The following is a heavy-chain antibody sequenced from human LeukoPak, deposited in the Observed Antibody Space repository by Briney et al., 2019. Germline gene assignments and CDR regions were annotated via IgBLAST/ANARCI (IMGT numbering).Heavy chain of an antibody. Sequence: GGSLRLSCAASGFTFSSYSMNWVRQAPGKGLEWVSSISSSSSYIYYADSVKGRFTISRDNAKNSLYLQMNSLRAEDTAVYYCARAPLTIFGVVTDAFDIWGQGTMVTVSS. CDR2: ISSSSSYI. CDR1: GFTFSSYS. D-gene: IGHD3-3*01. CDR3: ARAPLTIFGVVTDAFDI. V-gene: IGHV3-21*01. J-gene: IGHJ3*02.